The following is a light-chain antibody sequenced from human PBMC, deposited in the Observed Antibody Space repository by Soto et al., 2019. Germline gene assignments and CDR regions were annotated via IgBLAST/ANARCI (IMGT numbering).Light chain of an antibody. V-gene: IGKV1-5*03. CDR3: QQYGSYPWT. J-gene: IGKJ1*01. Sequence: DIQMTQSPSTLSASVGDRVTITCRASQSVSSWLAWYQQKPGKAPKPLIYKASSLESGVPSRFSGSGSGTEFTLTISSLQPDDFATYYCQQYGSYPWTFGQGTKVEIK. CDR2: KAS. CDR1: QSVSSW.